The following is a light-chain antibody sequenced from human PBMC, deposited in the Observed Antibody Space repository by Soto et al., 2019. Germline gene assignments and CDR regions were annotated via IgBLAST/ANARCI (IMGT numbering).Light chain of an antibody. CDR2: AAS. J-gene: IGKJ1*01. V-gene: IGKV1-9*01. CDR1: QSISSY. CDR3: QQLNSYPRT. Sequence: DIQMTQSPSSLSASVGDRVTITCRASQSISSYLNWYQQKPGNAPKLLIYAASTLQSGVPSRFSGRGSGTECTLTISSLQPEDFATYYCQQLNSYPRTFGQGTKVDIK.